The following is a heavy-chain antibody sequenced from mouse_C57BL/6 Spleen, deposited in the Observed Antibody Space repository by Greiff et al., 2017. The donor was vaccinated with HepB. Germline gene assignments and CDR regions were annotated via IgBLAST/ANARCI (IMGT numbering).Heavy chain of an antibody. CDR3: ARDSEDYFDY. CDR1: GYAFSSSW. J-gene: IGHJ2*01. Sequence: VQLQQSGPELVKPGASVKISCKASGYAFSSSWMNWVKQRPGKGLEWIGRIYPGDGDTNYNGKFKGKATLTADKSSSTAYMQLSSLTSEDSAVYFCARDSEDYFDYWGQGTTLTVSS. CDR2: IYPGDGDT. V-gene: IGHV1-82*01.